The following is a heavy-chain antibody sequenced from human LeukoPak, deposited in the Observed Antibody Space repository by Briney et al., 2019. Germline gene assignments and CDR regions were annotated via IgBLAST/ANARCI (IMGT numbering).Heavy chain of an antibody. Sequence: GGSLRLSCAASGFTFSAYALYWVRQARQAPRKGLAWVSIISYDGCNKYYADSVKVRFTISRDKSKNTLYLQMNSLRAEDTAVYYCARDYCSGSSCYSEGYWGQGTLVTVSS. CDR3: ARDYCSGSSCYSEGY. J-gene: IGHJ4*02. V-gene: IGHV3-30-3*01. CDR2: ISYDGCNK. D-gene: IGHD2-15*01. CDR1: GFTFSAYA.